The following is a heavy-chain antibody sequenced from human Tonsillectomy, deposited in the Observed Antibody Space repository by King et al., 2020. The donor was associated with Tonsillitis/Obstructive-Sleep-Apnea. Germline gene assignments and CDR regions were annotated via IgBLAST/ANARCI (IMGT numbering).Heavy chain of an antibody. Sequence: VQLVESGGGLVQPGGSLRLSCAASGFTFSSYWMSWVRQAPGKGLEWVANIKQDGSEKNYVDSVKGRFTISRENAKNSLYLQMNSLRAEDTAVYYCASPPYCSSTSCLLMAVWGKGTTVTVSS. CDR1: GFTFSSYW. V-gene: IGHV3-7*01. CDR2: IKQDGSEK. CDR3: ASPPYCSSTSCLLMAV. D-gene: IGHD2-2*01. J-gene: IGHJ6*04.